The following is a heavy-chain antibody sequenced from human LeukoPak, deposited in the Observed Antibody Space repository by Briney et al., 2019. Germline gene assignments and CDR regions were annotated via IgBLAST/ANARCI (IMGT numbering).Heavy chain of an antibody. J-gene: IGHJ5*02. CDR1: GYTFTSYA. V-gene: IGHV1-3*01. D-gene: IGHD4-11*01. Sequence: ASVKVSCKASGYTFTSYAMHWVRQAPGQRLEWMGWINAGNGNTKYSQKFQGRVTITMDTSASTAYMELSSLRSEDTAVYYCAREGSPYSNYGNWFDPWGQGTLVTVSS. CDR3: AREGSPYSNYGNWFDP. CDR2: INAGNGNT.